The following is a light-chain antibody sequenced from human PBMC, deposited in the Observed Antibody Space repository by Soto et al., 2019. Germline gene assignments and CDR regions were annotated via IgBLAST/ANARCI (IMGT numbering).Light chain of an antibody. CDR2: DVS. Sequence: QSALTQPASVSGSPGQSITISCTGTSSDVGGYNYVSWYQQHPGKAPKIMIYDVSNRPSGVSTRFSGSKSGNTASLTISGLQAEDEADYYRSSYTSNSTPVFGGGTKLTVL. CDR1: SSDVGGYNY. J-gene: IGLJ2*01. V-gene: IGLV2-14*01. CDR3: SSYTSNSTPV.